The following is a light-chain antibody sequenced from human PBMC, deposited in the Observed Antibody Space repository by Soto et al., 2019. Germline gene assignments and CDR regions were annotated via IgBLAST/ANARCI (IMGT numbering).Light chain of an antibody. CDR3: QQYGGSGKS. CDR1: QGVSSE. CDR2: GAS. Sequence: EIVLTQSRCSLCASPVECAHLXCRTCQGVSSELAWYHQKPGQAPRLLIYGASSRATGIPDRFTGSGSGTDFTLTINRLEPEDCAVYFCQQYGGSGKSFGQGTKVDNK. J-gene: IGKJ1*01. V-gene: IGKV3-20*01.